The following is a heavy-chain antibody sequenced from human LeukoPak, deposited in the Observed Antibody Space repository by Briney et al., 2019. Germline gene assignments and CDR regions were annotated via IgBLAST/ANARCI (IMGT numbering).Heavy chain of an antibody. CDR3: ARGYCSGGSCYSVENWCDP. CDR1: GYTFTGYY. CDR2: INPNSGGT. D-gene: IGHD2-15*01. J-gene: IGHJ5*02. Sequence: ASVNVSCKAAGYTFTGYYMFWVRQAPGQGLEWMGRINPNSGGTNYAQKFQGRVTMTRDTSISTAYMELSRLRSDDTAVYYWARGYCSGGSCYSVENWCDPWGQGTLVTVSS. V-gene: IGHV1-2*06.